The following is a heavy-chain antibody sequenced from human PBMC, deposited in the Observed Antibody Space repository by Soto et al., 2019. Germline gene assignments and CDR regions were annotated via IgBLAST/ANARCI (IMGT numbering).Heavy chain of an antibody. CDR3: AKEGRDSSSYYFPNYYYYGMDV. V-gene: IGHV3-30*18. Sequence: GGSLRLSCAASGFTFSSYGMHWVRQAPGKGLEWVAVISYDGSNKYYADSVKGRFTISRDNSKNTLYLQMNSLRAEDTAVYYCAKEGRDSSSYYFPNYYYYGMDVWGQGTTVTVSS. D-gene: IGHD3-22*01. CDR1: GFTFSSYG. CDR2: ISYDGSNK. J-gene: IGHJ6*02.